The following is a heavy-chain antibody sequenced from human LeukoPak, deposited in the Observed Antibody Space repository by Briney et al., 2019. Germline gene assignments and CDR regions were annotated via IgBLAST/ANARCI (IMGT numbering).Heavy chain of an antibody. CDR3: ARPYYDFWSGYPSNYYYCYMDV. J-gene: IGHJ6*03. Sequence: SETLSLTCTVSGGSISSSSYYWGWIRQPPGKGLEWIGSIYYSGSTYYNPSLKSRVTISVDTSKNQFSLKLSSVTAADTAVYYCARPYYDFWSGYPSNYYYCYMDVWGKGTTVTVSS. CDR1: GGSISSSSYY. CDR2: IYYSGST. D-gene: IGHD3-3*01. V-gene: IGHV4-39*01.